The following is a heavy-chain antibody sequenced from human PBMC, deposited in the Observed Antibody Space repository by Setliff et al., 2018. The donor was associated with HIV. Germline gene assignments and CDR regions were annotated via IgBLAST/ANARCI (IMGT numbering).Heavy chain of an antibody. CDR1: GYTFSSYG. Sequence: ASVKVSCKASGYTFSSYGISWVRQAPGQGLEWMGWISGFNGKINYAENFQGRFTLTTHSSASTAHMELWSLTSDGTAVYYCARDLGGEHDYADPAYMDVWGKGTTVTVSS. CDR2: ISGFNGKI. CDR3: ARDLGGEHDYADPAYMDV. V-gene: IGHV1-18*01. J-gene: IGHJ6*03. D-gene: IGHD4-17*01.